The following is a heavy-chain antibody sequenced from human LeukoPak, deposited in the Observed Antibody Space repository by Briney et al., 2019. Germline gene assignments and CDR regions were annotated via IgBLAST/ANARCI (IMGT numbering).Heavy chain of an antibody. CDR3: ARDHSGSYLSFWFDP. Sequence: GASVKVSCKASGYTFTSYYMHWVRQAPGQGLEWMGIINPSGGSTSYAQKFQGRVTMTRDMSTSTVYMELSSLRSEDTAVYYCARDHSGSYLSFWFDPWGQGTLVTVSS. V-gene: IGHV1-46*01. D-gene: IGHD1-26*01. CDR2: INPSGGST. J-gene: IGHJ5*02. CDR1: GYTFTSYY.